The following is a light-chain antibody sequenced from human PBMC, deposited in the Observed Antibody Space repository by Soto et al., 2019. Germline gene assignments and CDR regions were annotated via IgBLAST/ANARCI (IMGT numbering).Light chain of an antibody. J-gene: IGKJ2*02. Sequence: EIVLTQSPGTLSLSPGERANLSCRASQSVSSSYLAWYRQKPGQAPRLLIYGASSRATGIPDRVSGSGSGTDCTISISRLEVEDFPVYYCQQYGSSPCTFGQGTKLQIK. V-gene: IGKV3-20*01. CDR2: GAS. CDR3: QQYGSSPCT. CDR1: QSVSSSY.